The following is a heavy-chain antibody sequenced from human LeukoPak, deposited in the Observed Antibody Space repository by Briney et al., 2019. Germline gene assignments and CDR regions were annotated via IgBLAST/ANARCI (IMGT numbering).Heavy chain of an antibody. D-gene: IGHD4-17*01. J-gene: IGHJ4*02. Sequence: ASVKVSCKAFGYTFTSNYMHWVRQAPGQGPEWMGVISPSGGSTTYAQKFQGRVTLTRDMSTSTDYLELSSLRSEDTAVYYCAREYGDPRLRYFDYWGQGTLVTVSS. CDR1: GYTFTSNY. V-gene: IGHV1-46*01. CDR3: AREYGDPRLRYFDY. CDR2: ISPSGGST.